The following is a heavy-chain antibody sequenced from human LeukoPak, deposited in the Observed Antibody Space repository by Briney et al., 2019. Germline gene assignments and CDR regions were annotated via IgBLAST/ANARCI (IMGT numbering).Heavy chain of an antibody. J-gene: IGHJ3*02. V-gene: IGHV4-59*01. CDR2: IYYSGST. CDR3: AREGYVKAFDI. Sequence: SETLTLTCTVSGGSISSYCWSWIRQPPGKGLEWIGYIYYSGSTNYNPSLKSRVTISVDTSKNQFSLKLSSVTAADTAVYYCAREGYVKAFDIWGQGTMVTVSS. D-gene: IGHD2-2*01. CDR1: GGSISSYC.